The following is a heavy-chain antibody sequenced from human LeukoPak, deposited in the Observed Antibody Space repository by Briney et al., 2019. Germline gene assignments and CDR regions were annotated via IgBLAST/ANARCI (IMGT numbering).Heavy chain of an antibody. CDR3: VKDAGIAARPWYFDS. D-gene: IGHD6-6*01. Sequence: GGSLRLSCAASGFTFDDYCLHWVRQLPGKGLEWVPCINYQSARFDADSVKRRFTISRDNAKNLLYLLMDRLRPEDSALYYCVKDAGIAARPWYFDSWGQGTQVIVSS. V-gene: IGHV3-9*01. J-gene: IGHJ4*02. CDR1: GFTFDDYC. CDR2: INYQSARF.